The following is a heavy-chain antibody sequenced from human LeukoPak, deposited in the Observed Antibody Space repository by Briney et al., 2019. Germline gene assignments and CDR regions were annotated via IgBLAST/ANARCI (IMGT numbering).Heavy chain of an antibody. CDR3: ARRRKDLNWFDP. J-gene: IGHJ5*02. CDR2: INYSGRT. CDR1: GDSISNSDYY. V-gene: IGHV4-39*01. Sequence: SETLSLTCTVSGDSISNSDYYWGWIRQPPGKGLEWIALINYSGRTFYNPSLRSRVTISVDMSKNQFSLNLNSVTAANTAVYYCARRRKDLNWFDPWGQGTLVTVSS.